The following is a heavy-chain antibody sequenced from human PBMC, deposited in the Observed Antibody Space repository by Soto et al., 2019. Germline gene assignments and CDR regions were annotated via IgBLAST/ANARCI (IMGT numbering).Heavy chain of an antibody. J-gene: IGHJ5*02. V-gene: IGHV4-39*07. CDR2: IYYSGST. D-gene: IGHD3-10*01. CDR3: ARDPGSGSYYGWFDP. CDR1: GGSISSSSYY. Sequence: TSETLSLTCTVSGGSISSSSYYWGWIRQPPGKGQEWIGSIYYSGSTNYNPSLKSRVTISVDTSKNQFSLKLSSVTAADTAVYYCARDPGSGSYYGWFDPWGQGTLVTVSS.